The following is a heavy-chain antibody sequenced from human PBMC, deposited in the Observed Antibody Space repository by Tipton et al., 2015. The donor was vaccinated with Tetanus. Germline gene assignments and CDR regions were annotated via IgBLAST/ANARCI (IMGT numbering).Heavy chain of an antibody. CDR1: GVSISSYY. V-gene: IGHV4-59*01. CDR2: IFYAGST. CDR3: ARANNEFPKKGPFDS. Sequence: TLSLTCTVSGVSISSYYWSWIRQSPGKGLEWIGYIFYAGSTNSNPSLKSRVTISMDRSKNQISLQLTSVTAADTAVYYCARANNEFPKKGPFDSWGQGSLVIVSS. D-gene: IGHD1-1*01. J-gene: IGHJ4*02.